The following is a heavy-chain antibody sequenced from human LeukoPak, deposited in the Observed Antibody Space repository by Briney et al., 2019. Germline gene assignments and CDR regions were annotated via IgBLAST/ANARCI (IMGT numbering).Heavy chain of an antibody. J-gene: IGHJ4*02. CDR2: IYYSGST. CDR3: ARDLGYKNDY. D-gene: IGHD5-24*01. V-gene: IGHV4-59*01. CDR1: GGSISSYY. Sequence: SETLSLTCTVSGGSISSYYWSWIRQPPGKGLEWIGYIYYSGSTNYNPSLKTGGTISVDTSKNQFSLKLSSVTAADTTVYYCARDLGYKNDYWGQGTLVTVSS.